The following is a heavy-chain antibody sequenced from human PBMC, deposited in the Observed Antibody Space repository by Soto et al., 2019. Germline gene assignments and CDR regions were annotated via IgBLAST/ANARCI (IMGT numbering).Heavy chain of an antibody. J-gene: IGHJ4*02. CDR1: RGSVSSTNW. Sequence: QVQLQESGPGLVKPSGTRSLTCAVSRGSVSSTNWWTWVRQSPGKGLEWIGAIYHSGSTNYNPSLNSRVTISIDKSKNQCSLKLTSVTAADTAVYYCSAHSGSTYGPLAYWGQGTLVTVSS. D-gene: IGHD3-10*01. V-gene: IGHV4-4*02. CDR2: IYHSGST. CDR3: SAHSGSTYGPLAY.